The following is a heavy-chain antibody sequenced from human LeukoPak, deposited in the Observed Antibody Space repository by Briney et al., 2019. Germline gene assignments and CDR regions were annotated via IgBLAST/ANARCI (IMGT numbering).Heavy chain of an antibody. V-gene: IGHV5-51*01. CDR2: IYPGDSDT. CDR1: GYSFTSYW. Sequence: RGESLKISCKGSGYSFTSYWIGWVRQMPGKGLEWMGIIYPGDSDTRYSPSFQGQVTISADKSISTAYLQWSSLKASDTAMYYCATRPPTGGYYFDYWGQGTLVTVSS. J-gene: IGHJ4*02. CDR3: ATRPPTGGYYFDY. D-gene: IGHD7-27*01.